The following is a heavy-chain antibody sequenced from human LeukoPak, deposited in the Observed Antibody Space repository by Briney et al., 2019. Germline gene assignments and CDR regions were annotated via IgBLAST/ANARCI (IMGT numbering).Heavy chain of an antibody. CDR1: GFTFSSYG. Sequence: GGSLRLSCAASGFTFSSYGMHWVRQAPGKGLEWVAFIRYDGSNKYYADSVKGRFTISRDNSKNTLYLQMNSLRAEDTAVYYCARETRFGSSPLDAFDIWGQGTMVTVSS. J-gene: IGHJ3*02. V-gene: IGHV3-30*02. D-gene: IGHD3-10*01. CDR2: IRYDGSNK. CDR3: ARETRFGSSPLDAFDI.